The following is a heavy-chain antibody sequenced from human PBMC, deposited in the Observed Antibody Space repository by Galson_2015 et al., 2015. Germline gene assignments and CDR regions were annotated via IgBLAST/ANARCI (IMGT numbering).Heavy chain of an antibody. D-gene: IGHD5-12*01. J-gene: IGHJ4*02. CDR3: AKVGPPTYSGYADY. CDR2: IYHGGST. Sequence: TLSLTCTVSGYSISSGYYWGWIRQPPGKGLEWIGNIYHGGSTYYNPSLKSRVTISVDASKNQFSLKLTSVTAADTAVYYCAKVGPPTYSGYADYWGQGTLVTVSS. CDR1: GYSISSGYY. V-gene: IGHV4-38-2*02.